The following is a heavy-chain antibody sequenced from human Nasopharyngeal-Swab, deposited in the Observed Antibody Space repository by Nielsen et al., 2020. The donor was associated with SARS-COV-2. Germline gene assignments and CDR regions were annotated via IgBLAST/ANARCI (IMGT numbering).Heavy chain of an antibody. D-gene: IGHD6-6*01. CDR2: INHSGST. V-gene: IGHV4-34*01. J-gene: IGHJ4*02. Sequence: SETLSLTCAVSGGSFSGYYWSWIRQPPGKGLEWIGEINHSGSTNYNPSLKSRVTISVDTSKNQFSLKLSSVTAVDTAVYYCARGGIAARPDYFDYWGQGTLVTVSS. CDR1: GGSFSGYY. CDR3: ARGGIAARPDYFDY.